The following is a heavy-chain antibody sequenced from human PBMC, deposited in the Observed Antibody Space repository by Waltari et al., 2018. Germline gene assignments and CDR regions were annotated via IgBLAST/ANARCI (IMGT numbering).Heavy chain of an antibody. D-gene: IGHD6-19*01. CDR2: VSAHDGNT. Sequence: QVHLVQSGAEVKKPGASVKVSCKASAYTCSTYGITWVRKAPGQGLEWMVWVSAHDGNTNHPQKFQDRVTLTTDTSTNTAYMELRSLTSDDTAVYYCATAVGGNMEFDNWGQGTLVTVSS. CDR1: AYTCSTYG. J-gene: IGHJ5*02. V-gene: IGHV1-18*01. CDR3: ATAVGGNMEFDN.